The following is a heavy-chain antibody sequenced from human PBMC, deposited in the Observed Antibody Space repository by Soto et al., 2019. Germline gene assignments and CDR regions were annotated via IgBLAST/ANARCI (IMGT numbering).Heavy chain of an antibody. D-gene: IGHD3-22*01. Sequence: GGSLRLSCAASGFTFSSYAMSWVRRAPGKGLEWVSAISGSGGSTYYADSVKGRFTISRDNSKNTLYLQMNSLRAEDTAVYYCAKATYYYDSSGYQYYFDYWGQGTLVTVSS. V-gene: IGHV3-23*01. CDR2: ISGSGGST. CDR3: AKATYYYDSSGYQYYFDY. J-gene: IGHJ4*02. CDR1: GFTFSSYA.